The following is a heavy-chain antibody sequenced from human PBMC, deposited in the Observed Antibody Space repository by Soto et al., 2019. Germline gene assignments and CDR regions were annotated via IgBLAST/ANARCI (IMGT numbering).Heavy chain of an antibody. CDR2: ISWNSGSI. CDR1: GFTFDDYA. V-gene: IGHV3-9*01. Sequence: EVQLVESGGGLVQPGRSLRLSCAASGFTFDDYAMHWVRQAPGKGLEWVSGISWNSGSIGYADSVKGRFTISRDNAKNSLYLQMNSLRAEDTALYYCAKPIQPYYYYNGMDVWGQGTTVTVSS. D-gene: IGHD5-18*01. J-gene: IGHJ6*02. CDR3: AKPIQPYYYYNGMDV.